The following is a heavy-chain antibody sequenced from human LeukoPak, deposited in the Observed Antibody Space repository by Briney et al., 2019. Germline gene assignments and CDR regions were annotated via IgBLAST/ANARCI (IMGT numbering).Heavy chain of an antibody. V-gene: IGHV3-23*01. CDR1: GFTFSSYA. CDR2: ISGSGGST. J-gene: IGHJ4*02. D-gene: IGHD2-2*02. Sequence: GGSLRLSCAASGFTFSSYAMSWVRQAPGKGLEWVSAISGSGGSTYYADSVKGRFTISRDNSKNTLYLQMNSLRAEDTAVYYSAKGGVVVPAAIGSDYWGQGTLVTVSS. CDR3: AKGGVVVPAAIGSDY.